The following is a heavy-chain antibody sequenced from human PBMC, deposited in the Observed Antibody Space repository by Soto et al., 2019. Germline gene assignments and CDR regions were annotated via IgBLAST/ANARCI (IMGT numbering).Heavy chain of an antibody. CDR2: TYYRSKWYN. CDR3: ARFMAAGTFYYYGMDV. J-gene: IGHJ6*02. Sequence: SQTLSLTCAISGDSVSSNSAAWNWIRQSPSSGLEWLGRTYYRSKWYNDYAVSVKSRITINPDTSKNQFSLQLNSVTPEDTAVYYCARFMAAGTFYYYGMDVWGQGTTVTVSS. D-gene: IGHD6-13*01. CDR1: GDSVSSNSAA. V-gene: IGHV6-1*01.